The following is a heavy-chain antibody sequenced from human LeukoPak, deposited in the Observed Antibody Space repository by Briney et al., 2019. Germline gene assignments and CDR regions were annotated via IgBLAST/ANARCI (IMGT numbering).Heavy chain of an antibody. D-gene: IGHD4-23*01. V-gene: IGHV3-30*02. CDR2: IRYDGSNK. CDR1: GFTFSSYG. Sequence: GGSLRLSCAATGFTFSSYGMHWVRQAPGKGLEWVAFIRYDGSNKYYADSVKGRFTISRDNSKNTLYLQMNSLRAEDTAVYYCAKGEGGGNSNLQFDPWGQGTLVTVSS. CDR3: AKGEGGGNSNLQFDP. J-gene: IGHJ5*02.